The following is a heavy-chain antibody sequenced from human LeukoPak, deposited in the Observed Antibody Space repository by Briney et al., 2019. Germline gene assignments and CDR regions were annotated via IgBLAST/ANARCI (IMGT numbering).Heavy chain of an antibody. CDR3: ASASSHRIAAGGDY. CDR1: GFTFSNYG. CDR2: ISYDGSSK. Sequence: PGGSLRLSCVVSGFTFSNYGMHWVRQAPGQGLEWGAVISYDGSSKYYADSWKGRFTISRDNAKNTLYLQMNSLRAEDTAVYYCASASSHRIAAGGDYWGQGTLVTVSS. V-gene: IGHV3-30*03. J-gene: IGHJ4*02. D-gene: IGHD6-13*01.